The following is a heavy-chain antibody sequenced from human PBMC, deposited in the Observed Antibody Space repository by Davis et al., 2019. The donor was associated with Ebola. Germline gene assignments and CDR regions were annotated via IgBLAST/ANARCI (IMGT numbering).Heavy chain of an antibody. V-gene: IGHV3-30*18. CDR1: GFTFSSYG. D-gene: IGHD6-19*01. Sequence: AGSLRLSCAASGFTFSSYGMHWVRQAPGKGLEWVAVISYDGSNKYYADSVKGRFTISRDNSKNTLYLQMNSLRAEDTAVYYCAKVAVAVNWYFDLWGRGTLVTVSS. CDR3: AKVAVAVNWYFDL. CDR2: ISYDGSNK. J-gene: IGHJ2*01.